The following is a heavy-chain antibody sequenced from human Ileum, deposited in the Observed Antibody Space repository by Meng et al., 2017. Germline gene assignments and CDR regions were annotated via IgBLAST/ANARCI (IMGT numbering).Heavy chain of an antibody. D-gene: IGHD1-26*01. Sequence: GESLKISCAASGFTFSSYAMNWVRRAPGKGLEWISTLSAGYDTSYADSVKGRFTVSRDNSKNTLYLQMDSLRAEDTAVYHCAKDRVVESTGDAFDIWGQGTMVTVSS. CDR2: LSAGYDT. J-gene: IGHJ3*02. CDR1: GFTFSSYA. V-gene: IGHV3-23*01. CDR3: AKDRVVESTGDAFDI.